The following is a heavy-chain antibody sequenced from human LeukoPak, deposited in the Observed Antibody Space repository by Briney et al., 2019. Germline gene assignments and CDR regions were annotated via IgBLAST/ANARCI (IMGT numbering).Heavy chain of an antibody. CDR1: GGSISSSSYY. Sequence: KSSETLSLTCTVSGGSISSSSYYWGWIRQPPGKGLEWIGSIYYSGSTYYNPSLKSRVTISVDTSKNQFSLKLSSVTAADTAVYYCARRVHSSGWYKEPFDYWGQGTLVTVSS. J-gene: IGHJ4*02. CDR2: IYYSGST. CDR3: ARRVHSSGWYKEPFDY. D-gene: IGHD6-19*01. V-gene: IGHV4-39*01.